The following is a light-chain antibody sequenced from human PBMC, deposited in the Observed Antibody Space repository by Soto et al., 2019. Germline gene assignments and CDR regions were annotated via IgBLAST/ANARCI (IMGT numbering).Light chain of an antibody. Sequence: QSALTQPPSASGTPGQRITISCSGSSSNIGNDFVYWYQQLPGTAPKLLIYHDNQRPSGVPDRFSGSKSGTSASLTITGLQAEDEADYYCQSYDSRLSCSVFGTGTKVTVL. CDR3: QSYDSRLSCSV. J-gene: IGLJ1*01. CDR2: HDN. CDR1: SSNIGNDF. V-gene: IGLV1-47*02.